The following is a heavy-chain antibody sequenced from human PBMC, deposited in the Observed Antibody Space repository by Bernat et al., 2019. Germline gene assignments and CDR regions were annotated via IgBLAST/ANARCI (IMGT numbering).Heavy chain of an antibody. V-gene: IGHV3-33*01. Sequence: QVQLVESGGGVVQPGRSLRLSCAASGFTFSSYGMHWVRQAPGKGLEWVAGIWYDGSNKYYADSVKGRFTISIDNSKNTLYLQMNSLRAEDTAVYYCARGGAAAVFDYWGQGTLVTVSS. CDR1: GFTFSSYG. J-gene: IGHJ4*02. D-gene: IGHD6-13*01. CDR2: IWYDGSNK. CDR3: ARGGAAAVFDY.